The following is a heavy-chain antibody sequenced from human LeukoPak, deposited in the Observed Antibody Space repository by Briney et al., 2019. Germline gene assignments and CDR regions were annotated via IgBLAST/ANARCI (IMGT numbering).Heavy chain of an antibody. CDR3: ASASRGSTDFWSGYSPDAFDI. CDR2: IYGGGST. CDR1: GFTVSSNY. Sequence: PGGSLRLSCAASGFTVSSNYMSWVRQAPGKGLEWVSVIYGGGSTYYADSVKGRFTISRDNSKNTLYLQMNSLRAEDTAVYYCASASRGSTDFWSGYSPDAFDIWGQGTMVTVSS. D-gene: IGHD3-3*01. V-gene: IGHV3-66*01. J-gene: IGHJ3*02.